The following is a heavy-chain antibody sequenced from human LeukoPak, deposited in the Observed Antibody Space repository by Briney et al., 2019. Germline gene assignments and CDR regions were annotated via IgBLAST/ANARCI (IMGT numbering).Heavy chain of an antibody. D-gene: IGHD2-21*02. CDR3: ARDRRDIVVVTALCPYAFDI. CDR2: IYYSGST. V-gene: IGHV4-30-4*01. J-gene: IGHJ3*02. CDR1: GGSISSGDYY. Sequence: PSETLSLTCTVSGGSISSGDYYWSWIRQPPGKGLEWIGYIYYSGSTYYNPSLKSRVTISVDTSKNQFSLKLSSVTAADTAVYYCARDRRDIVVVTALCPYAFDIWGQGTMVTVSS.